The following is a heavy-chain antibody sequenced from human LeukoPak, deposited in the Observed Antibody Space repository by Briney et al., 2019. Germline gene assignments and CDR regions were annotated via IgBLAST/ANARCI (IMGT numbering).Heavy chain of an antibody. CDR3: ARWGGSGSYYKSSHGNWFDP. D-gene: IGHD3-10*01. J-gene: IGHJ5*02. Sequence: GASVKVSCKVSGGTFSSYAMNWVRQAPGQGLEWMGWINTNTGNPTYAQGFTGRFVFSLDTSVSTAYLQISSLKAEDTAVYYCARWGGSGSYYKSSHGNWFDPWGQGTLVTVSS. CDR2: INTNTGNP. V-gene: IGHV7-4-1*02. CDR1: GGTFSSYA.